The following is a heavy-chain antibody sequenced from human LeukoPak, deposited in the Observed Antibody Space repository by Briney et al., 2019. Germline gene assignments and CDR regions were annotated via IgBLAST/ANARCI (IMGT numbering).Heavy chain of an antibody. V-gene: IGHV1-18*01. D-gene: IGHD2-8*01. Sequence: ASVKVSCKASGYTFTSYGTSWVRQAPGQGLEWMGWISPYNDNTYYAQKLQGRVTVTTDTSTSTHYMELRSLRSDDTDVYYCTRTVLDCKNGVCYDYWGQGTLVTVSS. CDR2: ISPYNDNT. J-gene: IGHJ4*02. CDR3: TRTVLDCKNGVCYDY. CDR1: GYTFTSYG.